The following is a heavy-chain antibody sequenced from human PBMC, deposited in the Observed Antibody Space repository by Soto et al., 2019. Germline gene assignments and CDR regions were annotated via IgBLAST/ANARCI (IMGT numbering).Heavy chain of an antibody. CDR1: GYTFTSYG. CDR3: SSSIAAPVDFDY. CDR2: ISAYNGNT. V-gene: IGHV1-18*01. J-gene: IGHJ4*02. D-gene: IGHD6-6*01. Sequence: QVQLVQSGAEVKKPGASVKVSCKASGYTFTSYGISWVRQAPGQGLEWMGWISAYNGNTNYAQKLQGRVTMTTDTTNTTAYTELRSLRSDDTAVKYCSSSIAAPVDFDYWGQGTLVTVSS.